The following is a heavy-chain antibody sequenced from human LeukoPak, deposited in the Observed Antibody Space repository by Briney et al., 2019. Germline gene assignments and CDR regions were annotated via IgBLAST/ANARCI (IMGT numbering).Heavy chain of an antibody. CDR1: GGTFSSYA. Sequence: SVKVSCRASGGTFSSYAISWVRQAPGQGLEWMGGIIPIFGTANYAQKFQGRVTITADESTSTAYMELSSLRSEDTAVYYCARDRTDGGSYYFDYWGQGTLVTVSS. CDR3: ARDRTDGGSYYFDY. CDR2: IIPIFGTA. D-gene: IGHD2-15*01. J-gene: IGHJ4*02. V-gene: IGHV1-69*01.